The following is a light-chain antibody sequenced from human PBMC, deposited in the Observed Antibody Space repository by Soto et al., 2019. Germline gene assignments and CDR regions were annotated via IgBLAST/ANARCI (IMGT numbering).Light chain of an antibody. Sequence: QSVLTQPPSVSGAPGQRVTISCTGSSSNIGAGYDVQWYQQLSGTAPKLLIYGNSNRPSGVPDRFSGSKYGTSGSLAITGLQADDEADYYCQSDDSSLSGVVFGGGTKLTVL. J-gene: IGLJ2*01. V-gene: IGLV1-40*01. CDR1: SSNIGAGYD. CDR3: QSDDSSLSGVV. CDR2: GNS.